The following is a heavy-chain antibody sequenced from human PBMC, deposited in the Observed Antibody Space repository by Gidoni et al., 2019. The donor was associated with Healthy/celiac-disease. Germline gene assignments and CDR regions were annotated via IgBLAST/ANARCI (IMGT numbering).Heavy chain of an antibody. V-gene: IGHV4-61*02. CDR2: IYTSGST. Sequence: QVQLQESGPGLVKPSQTLSLTCTVSGGSISSGSYYWSWIRQPAGKGLEWIGRIYTSGSTNYNPSLKSRVTISVDTSKNQFSLKLSSVTAADTAVYYCARAARFLYYFDYWGQGTLVTVSS. J-gene: IGHJ4*02. CDR1: GGSISSGSYY. D-gene: IGHD3-3*01. CDR3: ARAARFLYYFDY.